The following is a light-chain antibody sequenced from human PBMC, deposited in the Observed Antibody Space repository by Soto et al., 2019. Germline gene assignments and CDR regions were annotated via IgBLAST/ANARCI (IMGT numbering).Light chain of an antibody. V-gene: IGLV2-14*01. CDR2: EVT. J-gene: IGLJ2*01. CDR3: SSWTSSSTLL. CDR1: SSDVGGAYNY. Sequence: QSALTQPASVSGSPGQSITISCTGTSSDVGGAYNYVSWYQQHPGKAPKLMIYEVTHRPSGVSNRFSGSKSGNTASLNISGLQAEDEADYYCSSWTSSSTLLFGGGTKLTVL.